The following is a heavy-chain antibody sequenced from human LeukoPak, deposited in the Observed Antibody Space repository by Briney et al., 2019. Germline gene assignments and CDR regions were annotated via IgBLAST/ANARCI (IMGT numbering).Heavy chain of an antibody. J-gene: IGHJ4*02. CDR3: ARDGSTVTNYYFDY. Sequence: GGSLRLSCAASGFTFSSYSMNWVRQAPGKGLEWVSSISSSSTYIYYADSVKGRFTISRDNAKNSLYLQMNSLRAEDTAEYYCARDGSTVTNYYFDYWGQGTLVTVSS. V-gene: IGHV3-21*01. CDR2: ISSSSTYI. D-gene: IGHD4-11*01. CDR1: GFTFSSYS.